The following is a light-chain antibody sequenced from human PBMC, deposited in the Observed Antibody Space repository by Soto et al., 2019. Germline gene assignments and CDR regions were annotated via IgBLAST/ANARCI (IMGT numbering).Light chain of an antibody. CDR3: QQYGRSPSFT. J-gene: IGKJ3*01. Sequence: EIVLTQSPGTLSLSPGERATLSCRASQSVSSSYLAWYQQKPGQAPTLLIYSASGRATGIPDRFSGSGSGTDFTLTISRLEPEDFAVYYCQQYGRSPSFTFGPGTKVDIK. CDR2: SAS. V-gene: IGKV3-20*01. CDR1: QSVSSSY.